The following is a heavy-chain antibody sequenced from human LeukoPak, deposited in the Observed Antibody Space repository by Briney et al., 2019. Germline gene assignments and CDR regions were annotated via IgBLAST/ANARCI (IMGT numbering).Heavy chain of an antibody. CDR1: GYTFTQYF. CDR2: IRPDSGNT. Sequence: ASVKVSCKASGYTFTQYFIHWVRQAPGQGLEWMGRIRPDSGNTEYAQRFQGRVTMTRDTSITTVYMELHSLAFDDAAVYYCARDLSSTPNWELDYWGQGALVTVSS. J-gene: IGHJ4*02. CDR3: ARDLSSTPNWELDY. V-gene: IGHV1-2*06. D-gene: IGHD1-26*01.